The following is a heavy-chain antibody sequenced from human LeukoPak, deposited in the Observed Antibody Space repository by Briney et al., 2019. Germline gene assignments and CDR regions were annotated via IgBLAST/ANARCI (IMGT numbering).Heavy chain of an antibody. CDR2: INPNSGNT. V-gene: IGHV1-8*02. CDR3: ARGPGGYYYYMDV. CDR1: GYTFTSYY. Sequence: ASVKVSCKASGYTFTSYYMHWVRQAPGQGLEWMGIINPNSGNTGYAQKFQGRVTMTRDTSINTAYMELSSLTSEDTAVYYCARGPGGYYYYMDVWAKGTTVTISS. J-gene: IGHJ6*03.